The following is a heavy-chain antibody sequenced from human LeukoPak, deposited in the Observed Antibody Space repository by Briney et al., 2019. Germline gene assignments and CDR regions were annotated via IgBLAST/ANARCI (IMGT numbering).Heavy chain of an antibody. J-gene: IGHJ3*02. CDR1: GYTLTELS. CDR3: ATSKTHWGSYRFDAFDI. CDR2: FDPEDGET. Sequence: ASVKVSCKVSGYTLTELSMHWVRQAPGKGLEWMGCFDPEDGETIYAQNFQGRVTMTEDTSTDTAYMELGSLRSEDTALYYCATSKTHWGSYRFDAFDIWGQGTMVTVSS. D-gene: IGHD3-16*02. V-gene: IGHV1-24*01.